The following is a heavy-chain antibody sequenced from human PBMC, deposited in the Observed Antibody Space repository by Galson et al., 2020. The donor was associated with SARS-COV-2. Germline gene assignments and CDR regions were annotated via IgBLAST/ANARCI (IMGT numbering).Heavy chain of an antibody. J-gene: IGHJ5*02. CDR2: ISYDGSNK. CDR3: ARNSYYYDSSGYYPAT. V-gene: IGHV3-30*04. D-gene: IGHD3-22*01. Sequence: QLGESLKISCAASGFTFSSYAMHWVRQAPGKGLEWVAVISYDGSNKYYADSVKGRFNISRDNSKNTLYLQMNSLRAEDTAVYYCARNSYYYDSSGYYPATWGQGTLVTVSS. CDR1: GFTFSSYA.